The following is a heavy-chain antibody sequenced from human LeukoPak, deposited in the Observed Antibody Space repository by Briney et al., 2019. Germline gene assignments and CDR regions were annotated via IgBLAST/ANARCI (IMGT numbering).Heavy chain of an antibody. CDR1: GGSFSGYY. V-gene: IGHV4-34*01. Sequence: SETLSLTCAVYGGSFSGYYWSWIRQPPGKGLEWIGEINHSGSTNYNPSLKSRVTISVGTSKNQFSLKLSSVTAADTAVYYCARVLRVAYAFDIWGQGTMVTVSS. CDR2: INHSGST. J-gene: IGHJ3*02. CDR3: ARVLRVAYAFDI. D-gene: IGHD3-3*01.